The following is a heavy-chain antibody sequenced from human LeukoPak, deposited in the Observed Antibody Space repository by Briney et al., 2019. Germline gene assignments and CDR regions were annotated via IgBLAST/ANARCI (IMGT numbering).Heavy chain of an antibody. V-gene: IGHV3-30*18. J-gene: IGHJ3*02. D-gene: IGHD5-18*01. CDR3: ANEGGYSYGSAFDI. Sequence: GGSLILSCAVSGVTFRGCYMCWSRQAPGPGLEWVAAISYDGSNKYYADSVKGRFTISRDNSKNTLYLQMNSLRAEDTAVYYCANEGGYSYGSAFDIWGQGTMVTVSS. CDR2: ISYDGSNK. CDR1: GVTFRGCY.